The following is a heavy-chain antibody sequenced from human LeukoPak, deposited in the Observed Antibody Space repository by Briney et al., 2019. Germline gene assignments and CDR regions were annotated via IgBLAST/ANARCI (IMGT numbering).Heavy chain of an antibody. CDR2: ISSDSGAI. V-gene: IGHV3-48*01. CDR3: ARELAY. J-gene: IGHJ4*02. Sequence: PGGSLRPSCAASGFTFSSYTMNWVRQAPGKGLEWASYISSDSGAIYYADSVKGRFTISRDNAQKSLYLQMNSLRAEDTAVYYCARELAYWGQGALVTVSS. CDR1: GFTFSSYT.